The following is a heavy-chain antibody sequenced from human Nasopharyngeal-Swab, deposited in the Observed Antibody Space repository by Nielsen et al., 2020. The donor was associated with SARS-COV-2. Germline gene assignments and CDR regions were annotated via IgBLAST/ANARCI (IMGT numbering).Heavy chain of an antibody. V-gene: IGHV1-69*13. D-gene: IGHD6-6*01. J-gene: IGHJ6*03. CDR3: ARDHGIAAHIREYYYKYMDV. CDR1: GGTFGEFA. CDR2: PVPPFDST. Sequence: SVKISCNASGGTFGEFAISWVRQAPGQGLEWMGGPVPPFDSTPYAPKFRGRLTITADDSTSTAYMELSRLRSEDTALYYCARDHGIAAHIREYYYKYMDVWGNGSTIIVSS.